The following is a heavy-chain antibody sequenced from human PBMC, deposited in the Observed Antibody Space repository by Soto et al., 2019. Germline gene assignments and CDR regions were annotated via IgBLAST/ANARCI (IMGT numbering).Heavy chain of an antibody. CDR3: ARTSSTANFEG. Sequence: QVQLVQSGAEVKKPGASVKVSCKTSGFNFFNYGYTWVRQAPGQGLEWLGCIRAFSGRKDFAPKFQGRVTLTADTSTSTAYMELGSLTSADTAVYYCARTSSTANFEGWGQGTLVTVSS. V-gene: IGHV1-18*01. CDR1: GFNFFNYG. CDR2: IRAFSGRK. J-gene: IGHJ4*02. D-gene: IGHD1-26*01.